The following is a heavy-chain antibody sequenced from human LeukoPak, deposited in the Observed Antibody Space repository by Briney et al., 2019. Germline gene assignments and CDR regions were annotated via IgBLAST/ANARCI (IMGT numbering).Heavy chain of an antibody. J-gene: IGHJ6*03. V-gene: IGHV3-48*03. CDR3: ARFNGFGGSYSYYYMDV. D-gene: IGHD2-8*01. CDR1: GFTFSSYE. CDR2: ISSSGSTI. Sequence: GGSLRLSCAASGFTFSSYEMNWVRQAPGKGLEWVSYISSSGSTIYYADSVKGRFTISRDNAKNSLYLQMNRLRAEDTAVYYCARFNGFGGSYSYYYMDVWGKGTTVTISS.